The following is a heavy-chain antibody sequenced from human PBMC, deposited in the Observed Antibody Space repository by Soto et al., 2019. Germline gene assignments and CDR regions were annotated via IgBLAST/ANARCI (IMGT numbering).Heavy chain of an antibody. D-gene: IGHD6-13*01. CDR2: IIPILGIA. V-gene: IGHV1-69*02. J-gene: IGHJ2*01. Sequence: QVQLVQSGAEVKKPGSSVKVSCKASGGTFSSYTISWVRQAPGQGLEWMGRIIPILGIANYAQKFQGRVTITENKSTSTAYMELSSLRSEDTAVYYCARAFVRQGIAAAGHFDLWGRGTLVTVSS. CDR3: ARAFVRQGIAAAGHFDL. CDR1: GGTFSSYT.